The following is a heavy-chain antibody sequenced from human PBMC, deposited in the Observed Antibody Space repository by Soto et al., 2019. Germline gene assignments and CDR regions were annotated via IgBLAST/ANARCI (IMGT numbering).Heavy chain of an antibody. V-gene: IGHV3-30-3*01. CDR1: GFIFSSA. CDR2: ISYDGINE. J-gene: IGHJ4*02. D-gene: IGHD2-2*01. CDR3: ARDLGYCTSTRCYSSRGPLDY. Sequence: GGSLRLSCAVSGFIFSSALHWVRQAPGKGLEWLAVISYDGINENYSDSVKGRFTISRDNSKNTLYLQMDSLRPEDTAVYYCARDLGYCTSTRCYSSRGPLDYWGQGTLVTVSS.